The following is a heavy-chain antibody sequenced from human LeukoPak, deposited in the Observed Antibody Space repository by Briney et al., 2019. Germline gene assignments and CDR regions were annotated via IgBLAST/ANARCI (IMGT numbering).Heavy chain of an antibody. D-gene: IGHD6-13*01. CDR3: AKLRSGGPAAGNY. J-gene: IGHJ4*02. CDR2: ISGSDDST. V-gene: IGHV3-23*01. CDR1: GFTFSSYA. Sequence: GGSLRLSCGACGFTFSSYAMSWVRQAPGKGLEWVSAISGSDDSTYYADSVTGRFTISRDNSKNTVYLQMNSLRAEDTAVYYCAKLRSGGPAAGNYWGQGTLVTVSS.